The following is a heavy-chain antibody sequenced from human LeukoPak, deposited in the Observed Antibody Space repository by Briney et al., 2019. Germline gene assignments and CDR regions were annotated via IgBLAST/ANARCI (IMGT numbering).Heavy chain of an antibody. V-gene: IGHV1-2*02. CDR3: ARDPSSPHNYESSGPVMKYYFDK. J-gene: IGHJ4*02. Sequence: ASVKVSCKASGYTFTGYYMHWVRQAPGQGLEWMGWINPNSGGTNYAQKFQGRVTMTRDTSISTAYMEVSRLRSDDTAVYYCARDPSSPHNYESSGPVMKYYFDKWGQGTLVTVSS. CDR1: GYTFTGYY. CDR2: INPNSGGT. D-gene: IGHD3-22*01.